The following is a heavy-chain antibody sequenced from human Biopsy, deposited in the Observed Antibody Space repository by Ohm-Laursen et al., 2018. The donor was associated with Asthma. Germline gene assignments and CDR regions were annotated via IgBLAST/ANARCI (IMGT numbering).Heavy chain of an antibody. D-gene: IGHD6-19*01. CDR1: GGSISNSNYY. J-gene: IGHJ6*02. CDR2: LHYSGSPYYT. Sequence: VTLSLTCTVSGGSISNSNYYWGWIRQSPGKGLEWIGSLHYSGSPYYTFYNPSLECRVTISLDASKNEFSLRLTYVTAAGTAQYDCVRQSGYRGGWPKLLFVYYGMDVWGPGTTVTVSS. V-gene: IGHV4-39*01. CDR3: VRQSGYRGGWPKLLFVYYGMDV.